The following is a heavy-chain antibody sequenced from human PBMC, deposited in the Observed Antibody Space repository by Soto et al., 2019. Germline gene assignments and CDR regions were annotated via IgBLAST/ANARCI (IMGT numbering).Heavy chain of an antibody. V-gene: IGHV4-61*01. Sequence: PSETLSLTCTVSGDSVNSATYYWSWIRQPPGKGLEWIGYIYDSGSTYYNSSLKSRVTMSVDTSKNQFSLKLSSVTAADTAVYYCAREKPYSSSWYHDYWGQGTLVTVSS. CDR2: IYDSGST. CDR1: GDSVNSATYY. D-gene: IGHD6-13*01. J-gene: IGHJ4*02. CDR3: AREKPYSSSWYHDY.